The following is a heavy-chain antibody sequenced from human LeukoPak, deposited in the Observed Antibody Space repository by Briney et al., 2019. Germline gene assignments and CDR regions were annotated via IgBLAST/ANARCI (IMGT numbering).Heavy chain of an antibody. CDR1: GYTFTGYY. CDR3: AREPLVGDTTPFDY. V-gene: IGHV1-2*02. CDR2: INPNSGGT. J-gene: IGHJ4*02. D-gene: IGHD1-26*01. Sequence: ASVKVSCKASGYTFTGYYMHWVRQAPGQGLEWMGWINPNSGGTNYAQKFQGRVTMTRDTSISTAYMELSRLRSDDTVVYYCAREPLVGDTTPFDYWGQGTLVTVSS.